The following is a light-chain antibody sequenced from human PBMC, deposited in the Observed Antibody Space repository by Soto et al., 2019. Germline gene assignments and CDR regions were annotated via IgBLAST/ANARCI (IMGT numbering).Light chain of an antibody. CDR2: GAS. CDR3: QQTYSDIS. CDR1: RTINPY. J-gene: IGKJ4*01. Sequence: DVRMTQSPSSLSASVGDTITITCRASRTINPYLNWFQQKPGEPPRLLIYGASTLHDGVPSRFSGSGSGADFTLTISGLQPEDFASYHCQQTYSDISFGGGTKVDI. V-gene: IGKV1-39*01.